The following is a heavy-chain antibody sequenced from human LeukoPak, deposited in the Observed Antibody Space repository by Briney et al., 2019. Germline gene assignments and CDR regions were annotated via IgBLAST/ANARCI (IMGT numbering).Heavy chain of an antibody. J-gene: IGHJ4*02. CDR1: GYSFTSYW. D-gene: IGHD3-3*01. V-gene: IGHV5-51*01. Sequence: GESLKISCKGSGYSFTSYWIGWVRQMPGKGLEWMGIIYPGDSDTRYSPSFQGQVTISADKSISTAYLQWSSLKASDTAMYYCARLKWSGYVKDYFDYWGQGTLVTVSS. CDR3: ARLKWSGYVKDYFDY. CDR2: IYPGDSDT.